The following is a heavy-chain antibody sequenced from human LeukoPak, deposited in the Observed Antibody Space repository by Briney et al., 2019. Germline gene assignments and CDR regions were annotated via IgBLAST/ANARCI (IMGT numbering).Heavy chain of an antibody. V-gene: IGHV3-23*01. Sequence: GGSLRLSCAASGFTFSSYAMSWVRQALGKGLEWVSAISGSGGSTYYADSVKGRFTISRDNSKNTLYLQMNSLRAEDTAVYYCAKDRFDSSSWGSFDCWGQGTLVTVSS. CDR3: AKDRFDSSSWGSFDC. D-gene: IGHD6-13*01. J-gene: IGHJ4*02. CDR2: ISGSGGST. CDR1: GFTFSSYA.